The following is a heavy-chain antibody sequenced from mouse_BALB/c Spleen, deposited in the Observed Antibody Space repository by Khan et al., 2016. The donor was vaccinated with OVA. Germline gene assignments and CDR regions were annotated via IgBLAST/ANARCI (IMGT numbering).Heavy chain of an antibody. CDR2: ISSGGDYT. D-gene: IGHD4-1*01. CDR3: ASHLTGSFAY. V-gene: IGHV5-6*01. J-gene: IGHJ3*01. CDR1: GFTFSSYS. Sequence: VELVESGGDLVKPGGSLKLSCAASGFTFSSYSMSWVRQTPDKRLEWVATISSGGDYTYYPDSVKGRFTISRDNAKNTLYLKMSSLKSEDTAMYYCASHLTGSFAYWGQGTLVTVSA.